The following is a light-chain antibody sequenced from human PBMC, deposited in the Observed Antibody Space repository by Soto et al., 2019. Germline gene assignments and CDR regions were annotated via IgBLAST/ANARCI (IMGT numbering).Light chain of an antibody. Sequence: EIELTQSPGTLSLSPGERATLSCRASQSVSSSYLAWYQQKPGQALRLLIYGASSRATCIPDSFSGSGSGTDFTLTISRLEPEDFAVYYCQDYGSSRTFGQGTKVEIK. V-gene: IGKV3-20*01. CDR1: QSVSSSY. CDR3: QDYGSSRT. CDR2: GAS. J-gene: IGKJ1*01.